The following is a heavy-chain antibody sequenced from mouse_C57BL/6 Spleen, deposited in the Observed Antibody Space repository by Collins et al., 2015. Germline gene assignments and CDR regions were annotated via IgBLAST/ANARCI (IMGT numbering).Heavy chain of an antibody. Sequence: DVQLQESGPGLVTPSQSPSLTCSVTGYSITNGYYWNWIRQFPGNKLEWMGYITYDGSNNYNPSLKNRISITRDTSKNQFFLKLNSVTTEDTATYYCAREPRGFYAMDYWGQGTSVTVSS. CDR3: AREPRGFYAMDY. J-gene: IGHJ4*01. CDR2: ITYDGSN. CDR1: GYSITNGYY. D-gene: IGHD3-1*01. V-gene: IGHV3-6*01.